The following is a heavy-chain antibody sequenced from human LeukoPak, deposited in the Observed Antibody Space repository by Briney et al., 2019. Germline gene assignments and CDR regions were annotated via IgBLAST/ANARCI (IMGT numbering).Heavy chain of an antibody. J-gene: IGHJ5*02. CDR2: IYYSGST. Sequence: SETLSLTCTVSGGSISSSSYYWGWIRQPPGKGLEWIGSIYYSGSTNYNPSLKSRVTISVDTSKNQFSLKLSSVTAADTAVYYCARGKLGYCTNGVCYTNWFDPWGQGTLVTVSS. CDR3: ARGKLGYCTNGVCYTNWFDP. V-gene: IGHV4-39*07. D-gene: IGHD2-8*01. CDR1: GGSISSSSYY.